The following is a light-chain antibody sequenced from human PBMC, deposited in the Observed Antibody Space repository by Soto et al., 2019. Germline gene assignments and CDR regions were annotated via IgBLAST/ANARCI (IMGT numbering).Light chain of an antibody. CDR2: DAS. J-gene: IGKJ1*01. CDR1: QSISSW. CDR3: QQYNSYSWT. Sequence: DIQMTQSPSTLSASVGDRVTITCRASQSISSWLAWYQQKPGKAPKLLIYDASSLESGVPSRFSGSGSGTEFTLTISSLPPYDFATYYCQQYNSYSWTFGQGTKVEIK. V-gene: IGKV1-5*01.